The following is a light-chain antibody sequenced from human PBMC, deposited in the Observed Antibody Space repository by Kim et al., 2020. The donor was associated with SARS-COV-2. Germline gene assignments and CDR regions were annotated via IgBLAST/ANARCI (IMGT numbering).Light chain of an antibody. CDR2: GKN. Sequence: AWGQTVRRTCQGDSLRSYYASWYQQKPGQAPVLVIYGKNNRPSGIPDRFSGSSSGNTASLTITGAQAEDEADYYCNSRDSSGNHLVFGGGTQLTVL. CDR1: SLRSYY. J-gene: IGLJ3*02. CDR3: NSRDSSGNHLV. V-gene: IGLV3-19*01.